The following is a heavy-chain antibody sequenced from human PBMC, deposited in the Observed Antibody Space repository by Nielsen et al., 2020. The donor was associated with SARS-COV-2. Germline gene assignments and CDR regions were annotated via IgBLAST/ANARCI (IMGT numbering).Heavy chain of an antibody. Sequence: GGSLRLSCAASGFTFRNYAMSWVRQAPGKGLEWVSVINGGGSTDYADSVKDRFSISRDNSKNTLYLQMNSLRAEDTAVYYCARRVWPYYYYMDVWGKGTTVNVSS. CDR1: GFTFRNYA. CDR2: INGGGST. CDR3: ARRVWPYYYYMDV. V-gene: IGHV3-66*01. J-gene: IGHJ6*03.